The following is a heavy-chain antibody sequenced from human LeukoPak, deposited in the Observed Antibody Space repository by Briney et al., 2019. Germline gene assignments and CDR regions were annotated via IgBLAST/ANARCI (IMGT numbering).Heavy chain of an antibody. Sequence: GESLKISCKASGYSFTSYWIGWVRQMPGNGLEWMGIIYPGDSDTRYSPSFQGQVTISADKSISTAYLRWSSLKASDTAMDYCARVDGSGSYPFDYWGQGTLVTVSS. CDR3: ARVDGSGSYPFDY. CDR1: GYSFTSYW. J-gene: IGHJ4*02. CDR2: IYPGDSDT. V-gene: IGHV5-51*01. D-gene: IGHD3-10*01.